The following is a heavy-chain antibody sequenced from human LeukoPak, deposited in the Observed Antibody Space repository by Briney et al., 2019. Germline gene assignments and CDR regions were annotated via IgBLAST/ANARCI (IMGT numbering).Heavy chain of an antibody. CDR1: GFSFSDYS. V-gene: IGHV3-21*01. D-gene: IGHD7-27*01. CDR2: ITRTSYYI. Sequence: GGSLRLSCAASGFSFSDYSMNWVRQAPGKGLEWVSSITRTSYYIYYTDSVKGRFTISRDNAKKSPYLQMNTLRAEDTALYYCARAPSAGDYYPWYFDLWGRGTLVTVSS. J-gene: IGHJ2*01. CDR3: ARAPSAGDYYPWYFDL.